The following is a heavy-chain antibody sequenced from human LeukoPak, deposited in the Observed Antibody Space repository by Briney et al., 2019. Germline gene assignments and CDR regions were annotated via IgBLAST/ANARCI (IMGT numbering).Heavy chain of an antibody. D-gene: IGHD3-10*01. J-gene: IGHJ6*03. V-gene: IGHV3-7*01. CDR2: IKQDGSEK. CDR3: ARAPSRPMVRGVINRPYYYYYMDV. CDR1: GFTFSSYW. Sequence: PGGSLRLSCAASGFTFSSYWMSWVRQAPGKGLEWVANIKQDGSEKYYVDSVKGRFTISRDNAKNSLYLQMNSLRAEDTAVYYCARAPSRPMVRGVINRPYYYYYMDVWGKGTTVTVSS.